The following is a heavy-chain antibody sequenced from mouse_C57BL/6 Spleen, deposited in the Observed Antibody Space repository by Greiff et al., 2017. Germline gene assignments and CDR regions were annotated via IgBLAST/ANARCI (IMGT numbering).Heavy chain of an antibody. CDR1: GYAFSSSW. V-gene: IGHV1-82*01. CDR2: IYPGDGDT. D-gene: IGHD1-1*01. Sequence: VQLQQSGPELVKPGASVKISCKASGYAFSSSWMNWVKQRPGKGLEWIGRIYPGDGDTNYNGKFKGKATLTADKSSSTAYMHLSSLTSEDSAVXICARGYGSSTAYGGQGTTLTVSS. CDR3: ARGYGSSTAY. J-gene: IGHJ2*01.